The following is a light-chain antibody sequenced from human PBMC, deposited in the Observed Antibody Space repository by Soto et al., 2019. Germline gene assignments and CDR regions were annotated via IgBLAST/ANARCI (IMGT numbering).Light chain of an antibody. J-gene: IGKJ4*01. CDR1: QSVGRD. V-gene: IGKV3-15*01. CDR2: GAS. CDR3: QQYNDWPFT. Sequence: IVMTQSPGTLSVSPGEIAALSCRASQSVGRDLAWYQQKPGQAPRLLIYGASTWATGIPASFSGSGSGAEFTLTISSLQSEDFAVYYCQQYNDWPFTFGGGTKVDIK.